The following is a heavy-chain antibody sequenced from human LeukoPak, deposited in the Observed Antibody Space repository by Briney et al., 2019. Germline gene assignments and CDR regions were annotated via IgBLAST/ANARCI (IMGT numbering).Heavy chain of an antibody. CDR1: GGSFSGYY. J-gene: IGHJ1*01. CDR3: ARESGGNLQH. V-gene: IGHV4-34*01. Sequence: SETLSLTCAAYGGSFSGYYWSWIRQPPGKGLEWIGEINHSGSTNYNPSLKSRVTISVDTSKNQFSLKLSSVTAADTAVYYCARESGGNLQHWGQGTLVTVSS. D-gene: IGHD1-26*01. CDR2: INHSGST.